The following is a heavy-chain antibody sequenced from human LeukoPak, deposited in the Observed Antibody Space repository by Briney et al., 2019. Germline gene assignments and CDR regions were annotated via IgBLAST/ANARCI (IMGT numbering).Heavy chain of an antibody. CDR1: GYSFTSYW. J-gene: IGHJ4*02. D-gene: IGHD3-22*01. CDR2: IYPGDSDT. Sequence: GESLKISCKGSGYSFTSYWIGWVRQMPGKGLEWMGIIYPGDSDTRYSPSFQGQVPISADESISTAYLQWSSLKASDTAMYYCARRTLYYYDSSGYSGPDFDYWGRGTLVTVSS. V-gene: IGHV5-51*01. CDR3: ARRTLYYYDSSGYSGPDFDY.